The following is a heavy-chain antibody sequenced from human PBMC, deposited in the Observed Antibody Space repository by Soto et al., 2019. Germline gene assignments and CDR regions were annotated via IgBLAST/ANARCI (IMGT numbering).Heavy chain of an antibody. CDR3: ARTHYYYYGMDV. V-gene: IGHV1-18*01. J-gene: IGHJ6*02. Sequence: ASVKVSCKAPGYTFTSYAMHWVRQAPGQRLEWMGWISAYNGNTNYAQKLQGRVTMTTDTSTSTAYMELRSLRSDDTAMYYCARTHYYYYGMDVWGQGTTVNVSS. CDR2: ISAYNGNT. CDR1: GYTFTSYA.